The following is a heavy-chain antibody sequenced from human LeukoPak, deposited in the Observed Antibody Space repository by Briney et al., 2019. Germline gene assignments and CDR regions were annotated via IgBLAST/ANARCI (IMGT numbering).Heavy chain of an antibody. CDR1: GVSMSAYQ. D-gene: IGHD2-21*01. CDR3: ATSNDEIAPFDH. V-gene: IGHV4-4*09. Sequence: WETLSLTCTVSGVSMSAYQWSWVRQSPEKGLEWIGCINTKGETSYNPSLKSRVTTSVDTSKSQFSLRLTSVTAADTAVYYCATSNDEIAPFDHWGQGAPVTVSS. CDR2: INTKGET. J-gene: IGHJ4*02.